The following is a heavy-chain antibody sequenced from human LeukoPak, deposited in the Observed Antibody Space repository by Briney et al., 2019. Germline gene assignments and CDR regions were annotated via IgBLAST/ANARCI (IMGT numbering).Heavy chain of an antibody. Sequence: GTSLRLSCAASGFTFSSYAMSWVRQAPGKGLEWVSAISGGGGSTYYADSVKGRFTISRDNSKNTLYLQMNSLRAEDTAVYYCAKDARIAVAGSFGYWGQGTLVTVSS. D-gene: IGHD6-19*01. CDR1: GFTFSSYA. J-gene: IGHJ4*02. CDR3: AKDARIAVAGSFGY. CDR2: ISGGGGST. V-gene: IGHV3-23*01.